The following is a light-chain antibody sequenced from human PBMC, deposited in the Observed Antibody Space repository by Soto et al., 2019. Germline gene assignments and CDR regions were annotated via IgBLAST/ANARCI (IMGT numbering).Light chain of an antibody. V-gene: IGKV1-27*01. Sequence: DIQMTQSPSSLSASVGDRVTITCRASQGISNSLAWYQQNAGKSPKLLIYAASNLQSGVPSRFSGSGSGTAFSLTIGRLQPEDVATYYCQPYNSARFTFGGGTQVQIK. CDR1: QGISNS. CDR3: QPYNSARFT. CDR2: AAS. J-gene: IGKJ4*01.